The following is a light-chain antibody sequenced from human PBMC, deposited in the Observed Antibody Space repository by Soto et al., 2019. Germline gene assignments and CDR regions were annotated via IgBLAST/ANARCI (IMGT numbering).Light chain of an antibody. CDR3: QQCNDWPPT. V-gene: IGKV1-39*01. CDR2: AAS. CDR1: QSISSY. J-gene: IGKJ1*01. Sequence: DIQMTQSPCSLSASVGDRVPITCRASQSISSYLNWYQQKPGKAPKLLIYAASSLQSGVPSRFSGSGSGTDFTLTISSLQPEDFAVYYCQQCNDWPPTFGQGTKVDIK.